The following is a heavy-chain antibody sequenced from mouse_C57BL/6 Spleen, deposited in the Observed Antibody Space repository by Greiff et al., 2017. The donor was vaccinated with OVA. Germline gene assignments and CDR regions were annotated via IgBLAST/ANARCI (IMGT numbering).Heavy chain of an antibody. CDR1: GFTFNTYA. V-gene: IGHV10-3*01. Sequence: EVMLVESGGGLVQPKGSLKLSCAASGFTFNTYAMHWVRQAPGKGLEWVARIRSKSSNYATYYADSVKDRFTISRDDSQSMLYLQMNNLKTEDTAVYYCVRGECDDVFHYLDYWGKGTTLTVST. J-gene: IGHJ2*01. CDR3: VRGECDDVFHYLDY. CDR2: IRSKSSNYAT. D-gene: IGHD2-12*01.